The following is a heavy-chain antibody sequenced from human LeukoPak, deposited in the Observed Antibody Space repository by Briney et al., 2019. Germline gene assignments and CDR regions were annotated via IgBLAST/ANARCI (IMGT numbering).Heavy chain of an antibody. J-gene: IGHJ4*02. CDR3: ARAGIGNALDY. Sequence: GGSLRLSCAASGFPFSSYAMTWVRQAPGKGLEWVAIIWYDGSNKYFAESVMGRFSISKDNSKNTVYLQMNSLRIEDTAVYYCARAGIGNALDYWGQGTQVTVSS. CDR1: GFPFSSYA. CDR2: IWYDGSNK. D-gene: IGHD2-2*01. V-gene: IGHV3-33*08.